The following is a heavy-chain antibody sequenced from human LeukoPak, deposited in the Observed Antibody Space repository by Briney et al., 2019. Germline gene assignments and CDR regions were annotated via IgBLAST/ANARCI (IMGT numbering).Heavy chain of an antibody. CDR3: AREFAMVRGFDY. J-gene: IGHJ4*02. CDR2: IWYDGSNK. D-gene: IGHD3-10*01. Sequence: GGSLRLSCAASGFTFSSYGMHWVRQAPGKGLECVAVIWYDGSNKYYADSVKGRFTISRDNSKNTLYLQMNSLRAEDTAVYYCAREFAMVRGFDYWGQGTLVTVSS. V-gene: IGHV3-33*01. CDR1: GFTFSSYG.